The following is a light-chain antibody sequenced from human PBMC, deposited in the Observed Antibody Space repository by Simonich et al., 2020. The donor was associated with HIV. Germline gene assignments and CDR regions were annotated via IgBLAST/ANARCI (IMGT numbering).Light chain of an antibody. CDR3: CSYAGTSTVI. CDR2: EGS. V-gene: IGLV2-23*01. Sequence: QSALTQPASVSGSPGQSITISCTGTTSDVGSYNLVSWYQQNPGKAPKLMIYEGSKRPSGVSDRFSGSKFGNTASLTISGLQAEDEADYYCCSYAGTSTVIFGGGTKLTVL. CDR1: TSDVGSYNL. J-gene: IGLJ2*01.